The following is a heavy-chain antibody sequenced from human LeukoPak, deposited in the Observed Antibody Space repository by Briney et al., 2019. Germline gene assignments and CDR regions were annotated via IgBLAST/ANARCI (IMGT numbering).Heavy chain of an antibody. J-gene: IGHJ4*02. D-gene: IGHD3-22*01. V-gene: IGHV4-30-2*03. CDR2: IFYSGST. CDR3: ARFLQYSGSSSHYLDS. Sequence: LRLSCAASGFTFDDYAMHWVRQAPGKGLEWIGNIFYSGSTYYSPSLKSRVTISADTSNNQFSLKLNSVTAADTAVYYCARFLQYSGSSSHYLDSRGQGTLVTVSS. CDR1: GFTFDDYA.